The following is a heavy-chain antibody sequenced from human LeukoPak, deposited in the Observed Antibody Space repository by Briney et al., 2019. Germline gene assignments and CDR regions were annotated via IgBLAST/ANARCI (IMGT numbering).Heavy chain of an antibody. J-gene: IGHJ4*02. CDR3: ARTRIGYGGYIDY. D-gene: IGHD4-23*01. Sequence: SVKVSCKASGGTFSSYAISWVRQAPGQGLEWMGRIIPIFGTANYAQKFQGRVTITTDESTSTAYMELSSLRSEDTAVYYCARTRIGYGGYIDYWGQGTLVTVSS. V-gene: IGHV1-69*05. CDR2: IIPIFGTA. CDR1: GGTFSSYA.